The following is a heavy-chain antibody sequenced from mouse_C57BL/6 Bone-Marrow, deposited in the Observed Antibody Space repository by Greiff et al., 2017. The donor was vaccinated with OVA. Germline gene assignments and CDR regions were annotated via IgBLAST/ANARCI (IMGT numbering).Heavy chain of an antibody. CDR2: IDPSDSET. CDR1: GYTFTSYW. V-gene: IGHV1-52*01. J-gene: IGHJ2*01. CDR3: ARHYGNYNFDY. Sequence: VQLQQPGAELVRPGSSVKLSCKASGYTFTSYWMHWVKQRPIQGLEWIGNIDPSDSETHYNQKFKDKATLTVDKSSSTAYMQLSSLTSEDSAVYYCARHYGNYNFDYLGQGTTLTVSS. D-gene: IGHD2-1*01.